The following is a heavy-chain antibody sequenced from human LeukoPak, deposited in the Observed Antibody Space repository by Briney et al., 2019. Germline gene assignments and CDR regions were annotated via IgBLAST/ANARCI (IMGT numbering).Heavy chain of an antibody. J-gene: IGHJ4*02. Sequence: GRSLRLSCAASGFPFSTYGMHWVRQAPGRGLEWVAFIWYDGSNKYYADSVKVRFTISRDNSKNTLYLQMNSLRVEDTAVYYCGKDFSYYDSSGSGPDYWGQGTLVTVSS. CDR3: GKDFSYYDSSGSGPDY. CDR2: IWYDGSNK. D-gene: IGHD3-22*01. CDR1: GFPFSTYG. V-gene: IGHV3-33*06.